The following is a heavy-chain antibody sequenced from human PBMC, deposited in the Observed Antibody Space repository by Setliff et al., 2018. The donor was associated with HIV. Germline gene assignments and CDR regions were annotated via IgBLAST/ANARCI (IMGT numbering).Heavy chain of an antibody. J-gene: IGHJ6*03. CDR2: INHSGST. V-gene: IGHV4-34*01. D-gene: IGHD5-12*01. CDR3: ARGATLLPGYSDRWEYFYMDV. Sequence: PSETLSLTCAVYGGSFSEYYWSWIRQSPGKGLEWTGEINHSGSTHYNPPLKSRATISVDTSKNQFSLRLNSVTAADTAVYYCARGATLLPGYSDRWEYFYMDVWGKGTTVTVSS. CDR1: GGSFSEYY.